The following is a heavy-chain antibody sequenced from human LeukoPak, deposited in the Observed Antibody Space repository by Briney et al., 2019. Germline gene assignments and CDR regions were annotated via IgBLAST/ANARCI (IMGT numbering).Heavy chain of an antibody. D-gene: IGHD3-10*01. CDR1: LFTFSTYG. V-gene: IGHV3-23*01. J-gene: IGHJ4*02. Sequence: GGSLTLSCSASLFTFSTYGMSRVRQAPGKGLEWGSGITASGGRAHYRVAVRGRFSISRDNYKNTLYLQMNRLRAEDTAVYYCAKVGCYGSGSLGETLFDYWGEGTLVTVSS. CDR3: AKVGCYGSGSLGETLFDY. CDR2: ITASGGRA.